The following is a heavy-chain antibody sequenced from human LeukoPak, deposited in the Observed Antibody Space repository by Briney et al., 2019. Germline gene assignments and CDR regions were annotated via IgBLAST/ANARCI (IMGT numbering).Heavy chain of an antibody. CDR2: INPNSGGA. Sequence: ASAKVSCKASGYTFTDYYLHWVRQAPGQGLEWMGWINPNSGGANFALNFQGRVTMTRATSISTAYMELSKLTSDDTAVYYCARGVGSSWFDPWGQGTLVTVSS. J-gene: IGHJ5*02. CDR3: ARGVGSSWFDP. CDR1: GYTFTDYY. V-gene: IGHV1-2*02. D-gene: IGHD6-13*01.